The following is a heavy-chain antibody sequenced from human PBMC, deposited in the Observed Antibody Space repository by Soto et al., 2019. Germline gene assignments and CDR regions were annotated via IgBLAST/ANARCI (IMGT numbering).Heavy chain of an antibody. V-gene: IGHV1-46*01. CDR2: INPSGGST. Sequence: VASVKVSCKASGYTLTSYYMHWVRQAPGQGLEWMGIINPSGGSTSYAQKFQGRVTMTRDTSTSTVYMELSSLRSEDTAVYYCARMGGMSVADQYYYYYGMDVWGQGTTVTVSS. D-gene: IGHD6-19*01. J-gene: IGHJ6*02. CDR1: GYTLTSYY. CDR3: ARMGGMSVADQYYYYYGMDV.